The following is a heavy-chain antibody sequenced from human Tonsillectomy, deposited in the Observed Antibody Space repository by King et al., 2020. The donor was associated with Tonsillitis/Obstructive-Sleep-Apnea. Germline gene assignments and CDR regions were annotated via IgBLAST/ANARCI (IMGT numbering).Heavy chain of an antibody. CDR2: IYWDNDK. V-gene: IGHV2-5*02. CDR3: AHAGTTIFWCDP. Sequence: TLKESGPTLVKPTQTLTLTCTFSGFSLSTSGVGVGWIRQPPGKALEWLALIYWDNDKRYSPSLKTRLTITKDTSKNQVVLTMTNMDPVDTATYYCAHAGTTIFWCDPWGQGTLVTVSS. D-gene: IGHD1-7*01. J-gene: IGHJ5*02. CDR1: GFSLSTSGVG.